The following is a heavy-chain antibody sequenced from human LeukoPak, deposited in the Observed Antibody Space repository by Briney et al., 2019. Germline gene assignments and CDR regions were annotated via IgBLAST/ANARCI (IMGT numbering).Heavy chain of an antibody. CDR2: IYYSGST. Sequence: SETLSLTCTVSGGSISSYYWSWIRQPPGKGLEWIGYIYYSGSTNYNPSLKSRVTISVDTSKNLFSLRLSSVTAADTAVYYCARVNSAWYGALDYWGQGALVTVSS. CDR1: GGSISSYY. V-gene: IGHV4-59*01. J-gene: IGHJ4*02. CDR3: ARVNSAWYGALDY. D-gene: IGHD6-19*01.